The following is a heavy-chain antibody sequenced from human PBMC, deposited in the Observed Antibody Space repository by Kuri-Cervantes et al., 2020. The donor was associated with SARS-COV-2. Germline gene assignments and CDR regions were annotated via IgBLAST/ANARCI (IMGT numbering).Heavy chain of an antibody. J-gene: IGHJ6*02. CDR1: GGTFRNYG. CDR3: ARGGVATPYYAMDV. Sequence: SVKVSCEASGGTFRNYGFSWVRQAPGQRLEWMGGIIPILGPANYAPRFQGRATITADQSTNIAYVELNSLTSEDTAVYYCARGGVATPYYAMDVWGQGTTVTVSS. CDR2: IIPILGPA. V-gene: IGHV1-69*10. D-gene: IGHD2-21*01.